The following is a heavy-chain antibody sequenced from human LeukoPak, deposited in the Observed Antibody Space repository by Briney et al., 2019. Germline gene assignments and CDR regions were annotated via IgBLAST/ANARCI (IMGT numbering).Heavy chain of an antibody. CDR1: GGSISRGTYY. CDR3: ARDLSGTGATTLAY. CDR2: ISTSGST. J-gene: IGHJ4*02. D-gene: IGHD1-26*01. Sequence: SQTLSLTCTVSGGSISRGTYYWSWIRQPAGKGPQWIGRISTSGSTHHNPSLESRLTISIDTSKNQFSLKLSSVTAADTAVYYCARDLSGTGATTLAYWGLGTLVTVSS. V-gene: IGHV4-61*02.